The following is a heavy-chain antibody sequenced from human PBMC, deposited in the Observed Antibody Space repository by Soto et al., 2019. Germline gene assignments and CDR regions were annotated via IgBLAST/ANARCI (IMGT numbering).Heavy chain of an antibody. J-gene: IGHJ4*02. V-gene: IGHV1-18*01. CDR2: ISAYNGNT. D-gene: IGHD3-9*01. CDR1: GYTFTSYG. Sequence: GASVKVSCKASGYTFTSYGISWVRRAPGQGLEWMGWISAYNGNTNYAQKLQGRVTMTTDTSTSTVYMELSSLRSEDTAVYYCARIFSREVDYWGQGTLVTVSS. CDR3: ARIFSREVDY.